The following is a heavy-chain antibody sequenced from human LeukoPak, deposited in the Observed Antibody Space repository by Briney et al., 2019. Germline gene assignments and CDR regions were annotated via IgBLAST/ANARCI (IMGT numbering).Heavy chain of an antibody. J-gene: IGHJ5*02. Sequence: GGSLRLSCAASGFTFSSYAMSWVRHAPGKGLGWVSAVSGSGGSTYYADSVKGRFTISRDNSKNTLYLQMNSLRAEDTAVYYCAKDSDQQLVHRFDPWGQGTLVTVSS. D-gene: IGHD6-13*01. CDR2: VSGSGGST. V-gene: IGHV3-23*01. CDR1: GFTFSSYA. CDR3: AKDSDQQLVHRFDP.